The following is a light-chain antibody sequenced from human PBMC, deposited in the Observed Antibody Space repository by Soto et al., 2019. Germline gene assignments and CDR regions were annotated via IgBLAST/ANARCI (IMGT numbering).Light chain of an antibody. CDR1: TGAVTSGYY. J-gene: IGLJ2*01. CDR2: STT. CDR3: LLYYGGGVV. Sequence: QAVVTQEPSLTVSPGGTVTLTCGSSTGAVTSGYYPNWFQQKPGQPPRALIYSTTYKHSWTPARFSGSLLGGKAALTLSGVQPEDEADYYWLLYYGGGVVFGGGTKVTVL. V-gene: IGLV7-43*01.